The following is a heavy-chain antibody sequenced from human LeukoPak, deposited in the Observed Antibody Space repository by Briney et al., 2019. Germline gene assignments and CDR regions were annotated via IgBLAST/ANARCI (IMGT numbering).Heavy chain of an antibody. D-gene: IGHD5-18*01. CDR1: GGSISSSSYY. V-gene: IGHV4-39*01. CDR2: IYYSGST. Sequence: SETLSLTCTVSGGSISSSSYYWGWIRQPPGKGLEWIGSIYYSGSTYYNPSLKSRVTISVDTSKNQFSLKLSSVTAADTAAHYCAASADTAMVFDYWGQGTLVTVSS. CDR3: AASADTAMVFDY. J-gene: IGHJ4*02.